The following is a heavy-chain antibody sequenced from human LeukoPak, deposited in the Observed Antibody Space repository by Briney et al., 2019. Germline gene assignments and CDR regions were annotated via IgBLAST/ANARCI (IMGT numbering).Heavy chain of an antibody. CDR2: IYYSGST. CDR3: ARVGEGLFDY. Sequence: SETLSLTCTVSGGSISSGDYYWSWIRQPPGKGLEWIGYIYYSGSTYYNPSLKSRVTISVDTSKNQFSLKLSSATAADTAVYYCARVGEGLFDYWGQGTLVTVSS. CDR1: GGSISSGDYY. J-gene: IGHJ4*02. V-gene: IGHV4-30-4*01. D-gene: IGHD3-10*01.